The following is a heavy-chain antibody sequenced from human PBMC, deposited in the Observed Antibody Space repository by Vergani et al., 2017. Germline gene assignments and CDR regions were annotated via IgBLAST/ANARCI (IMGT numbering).Heavy chain of an antibody. CDR3: AKGVYCSSTSCYEGRGYYYGMGV. CDR2: ISGSGGNT. CDR1: GFTFSSYA. Sequence: EVQLLESGGGLVQPGGSLRLSCAASGFTFSSYAMSWVRQGPGKGLEWVSGISGSGGNTYYANSVKGRFTISRDNSKNTLYLQMNRLRADDTAVYYCAKGVYCSSTSCYEGRGYYYGMGVWGQXP. D-gene: IGHD2-2*01. J-gene: IGHJ6*02. V-gene: IGHV3-23*01.